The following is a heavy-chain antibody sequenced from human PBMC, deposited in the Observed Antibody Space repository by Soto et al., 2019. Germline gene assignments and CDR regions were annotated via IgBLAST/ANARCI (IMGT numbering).Heavy chain of an antibody. J-gene: IGHJ4*02. CDR3: ARVGGSRTTGFDY. V-gene: IGHV4-59*01. CDR1: GGSISSYY. CDR2: ISYSGST. Sequence: QVQLQESGPGLVKPSETLSLTCTVSGGSISSYYWTWIRQPPGKGLEWIGYISYSGSTNNNPTLKRRITISVDTSKSLFSLKVRSVTAADTAVYYCARVGGSRTTGFDYWGQGTLVTVSS. D-gene: IGHD1-1*01.